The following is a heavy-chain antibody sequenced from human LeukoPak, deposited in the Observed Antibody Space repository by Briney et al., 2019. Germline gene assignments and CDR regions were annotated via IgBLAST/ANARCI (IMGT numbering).Heavy chain of an antibody. CDR3: ATGSSAEYFQH. J-gene: IGHJ1*01. D-gene: IGHD6-6*01. CDR1: GVSISSYY. Sequence: SETLSLTCTVSGVSISSYYWSWIRQPPGKGLEWIGYIYYSGSTNYNPSLKSRVTISVDTSKNQFSLKLSSVTAADTAVYYCATGSSAEYFQHWGQGTLVTVSS. V-gene: IGHV4-59*08. CDR2: IYYSGST.